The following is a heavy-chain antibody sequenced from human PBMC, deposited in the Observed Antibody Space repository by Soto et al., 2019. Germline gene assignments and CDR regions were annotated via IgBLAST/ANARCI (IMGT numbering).Heavy chain of an antibody. J-gene: IGHJ4*02. D-gene: IGHD3-3*01. CDR3: AREAASGSDF. CDR2: ISSSGSVK. CDR1: GYIFSDYS. Sequence: PGGSLRLSCVGSGYIFSDYSMNWVRQAPGKGLEWVSYISSSGSVKYYADSAKGRFTVSRDNAKNSLSLQMNSLRDEDSAVYYCAREAASGSDFWGQGTLVTVS. V-gene: IGHV3-48*02.